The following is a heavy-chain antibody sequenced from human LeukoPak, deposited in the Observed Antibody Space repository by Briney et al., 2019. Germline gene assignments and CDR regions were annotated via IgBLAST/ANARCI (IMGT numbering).Heavy chain of an antibody. CDR3: ARDSDHDY. CDR1: GYTFTGYY. CDR2: INPNSGGT. Sequence: ASVKGSCKASGYTFTGYYIHWVRQAPEQGLEWVGRINPNSGGTNYAQKFQDRVTMTRDTSISTAYMELSRLRSDDTAVYYCARDSDHDYWGQGTLVTVSS. D-gene: IGHD3-10*01. V-gene: IGHV1-2*06. J-gene: IGHJ4*02.